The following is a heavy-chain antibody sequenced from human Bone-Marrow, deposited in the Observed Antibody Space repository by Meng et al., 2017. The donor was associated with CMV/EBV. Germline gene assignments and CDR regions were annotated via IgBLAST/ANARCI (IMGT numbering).Heavy chain of an antibody. V-gene: IGHV4-38-2*02. Sequence: SETLSLTCTVSGYSISSGYYWGWVRQPPGKGLEWIGSIYHSGSTYYNPSLKSRVTISVDMSKNQFSLNLMSVTAADTAVYYCARHRHSGSFYDAFDIWGQGPMVTGSS. CDR3: ARHRHSGSFYDAFDI. CDR2: IYHSGST. J-gene: IGHJ3*02. CDR1: GYSISSGYY. D-gene: IGHD2/OR15-2a*01.